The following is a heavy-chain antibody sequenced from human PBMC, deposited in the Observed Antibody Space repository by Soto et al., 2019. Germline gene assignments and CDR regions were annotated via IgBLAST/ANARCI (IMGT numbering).Heavy chain of an antibody. J-gene: IGHJ6*03. Sequence: ASVKVSCKASGYTFTSYYMHWVRQAPGQGLEWMGIINPSGGSTSYAQKFQGRVTMTRDTSTSTVYMELSSLRSEDTAVYYCARDLSSSSWYSPYYYYYMDVWGKGTTVTVSS. CDR1: GYTFTSYY. CDR2: INPSGGST. D-gene: IGHD6-13*01. CDR3: ARDLSSSSWYSPYYYYYMDV. V-gene: IGHV1-46*03.